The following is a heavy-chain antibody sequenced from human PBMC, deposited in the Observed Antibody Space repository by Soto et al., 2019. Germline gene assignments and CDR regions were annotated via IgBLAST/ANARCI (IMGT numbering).Heavy chain of an antibody. CDR2: IYYSGST. Sequence: PSETLSLTCTVSGGSISSGDYYWSWIRQPPGKGLEWIGYIYYSGSTYYNPSLKSRVTISVDTSKNQFSLKLSSVTAADTAVYYCARETMMAPIKGFDYWGQGTLVTVSS. CDR3: ARETMMAPIKGFDY. CDR1: GGSISSGDYY. D-gene: IGHD3-22*01. V-gene: IGHV4-30-4*01. J-gene: IGHJ4*02.